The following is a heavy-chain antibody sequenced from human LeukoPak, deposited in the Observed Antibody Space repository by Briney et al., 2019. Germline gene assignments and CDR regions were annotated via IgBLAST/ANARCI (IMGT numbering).Heavy chain of an antibody. V-gene: IGHV4-39*01. D-gene: IGHD3-22*01. Sequence: SETLSLTCTVSGGSISSSSYYWGWIRQPPGKGLEWIGSIYYSGSTYYNPSLKSRVTISVDTSKNQFSLKLSSVTAADTAVYYCASVGYSYGYGYYDSSGHYYMDVWGKGTTVTISS. J-gene: IGHJ6*03. CDR2: IYYSGST. CDR3: ASVGYSYGYGYYDSSGHYYMDV. CDR1: GGSISSSSYY.